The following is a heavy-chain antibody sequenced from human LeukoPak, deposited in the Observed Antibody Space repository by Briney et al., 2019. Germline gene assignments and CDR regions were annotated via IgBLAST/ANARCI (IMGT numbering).Heavy chain of an antibody. CDR3: ARRYHYYDSSGRFDY. D-gene: IGHD3-22*01. CDR2: IKQDGSEK. CDR1: GFTFRSYW. Sequence: GALRLSCAASGFTFRSYWMSWVRQAPGKGLEWVANIKQDGSEKYYADSVKGRFTISRDKAKSSLYLQMNSLRAEDTAVYYCARRYHYYDSSGRFDYWGQGTLVTVSS. J-gene: IGHJ4*02. V-gene: IGHV3-7*01.